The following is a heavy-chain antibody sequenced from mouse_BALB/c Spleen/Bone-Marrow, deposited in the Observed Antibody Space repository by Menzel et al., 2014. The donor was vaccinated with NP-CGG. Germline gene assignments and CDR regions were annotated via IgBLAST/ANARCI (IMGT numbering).Heavy chain of an antibody. CDR1: GFNIKDTY. Sequence: VQLQQPGAELVKPGASVKLSCTASGFNIKDTYMHWVKQRPEQGLEWIGRIDPANGNTKYDPKFQGKATITADTSSNTAYLQLSSLTSEDTAVCYYAAYYRYLAWFAYWGQGTLVTVSA. V-gene: IGHV14-3*02. J-gene: IGHJ3*01. D-gene: IGHD2-14*01. CDR3: AAYYRYLAWFAY. CDR2: IDPANGNT.